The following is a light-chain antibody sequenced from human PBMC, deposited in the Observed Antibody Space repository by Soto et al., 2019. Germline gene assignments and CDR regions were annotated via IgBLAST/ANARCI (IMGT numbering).Light chain of an antibody. CDR3: QQYYRTPLT. J-gene: IGKJ4*01. CDR2: WAS. CDR1: QSVLYSSNNKNY. Sequence: DIVMTQSPDSLAVSLGERATINCKSSQSVLYSSNNKNYLAWYRQKPGQPPKLLIYWASTRESGVPDRFSGSGSGTDFTLPIRSLQAEGVAVYYCQQYYRTPLTFGGGTKVEIK. V-gene: IGKV4-1*01.